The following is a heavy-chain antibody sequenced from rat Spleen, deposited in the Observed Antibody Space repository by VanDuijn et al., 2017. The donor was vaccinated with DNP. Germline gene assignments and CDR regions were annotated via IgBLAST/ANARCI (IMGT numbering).Heavy chain of an antibody. Sequence: EVQLVESGGDLVQPGGSLKLSCVVSGFTFNKYWMTWIRQVPGKGLEWIASIGHSGGTTYYPDSVKGRFTISRDNAKNTLYLQMDSLRSEDTATYYCARPLMFTSDYYFDYWGQGVMVTVSS. J-gene: IGHJ2*01. CDR2: IGHSGGTT. CDR1: GFTFNKYW. CDR3: ARPLMFTSDYYFDY. D-gene: IGHD1-6*01. V-gene: IGHV5-31*01.